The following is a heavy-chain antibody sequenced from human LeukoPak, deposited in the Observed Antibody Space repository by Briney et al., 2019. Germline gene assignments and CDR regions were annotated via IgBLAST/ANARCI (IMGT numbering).Heavy chain of an antibody. Sequence: PGGSLRLSCAASGFTFSCYSMNWVRQAPGKGLEWVSYISSSSSTIYYADSVKGRFTISRDNAKNSLYLQMNSLRAEDTAVYYCARSMTTVSDDAFDIWGQGTMVTVSS. CDR3: ARSMTTVSDDAFDI. CDR2: ISSSSSTI. CDR1: GFTFSCYS. D-gene: IGHD4-17*01. J-gene: IGHJ3*02. V-gene: IGHV3-48*01.